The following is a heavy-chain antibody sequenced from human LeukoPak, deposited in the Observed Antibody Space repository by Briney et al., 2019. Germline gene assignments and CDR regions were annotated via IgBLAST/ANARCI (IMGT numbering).Heavy chain of an antibody. Sequence: SETLSLTCAVYGGSFSGYYWSWTRQPPGKGLEWIGEINHSGSTNYNPSLKSRVTISVDTSKNQFSLKLSSVTAADTAVYYCARDRRYSYGKPFDYWGQGTLVTVSS. CDR1: GGSFSGYY. J-gene: IGHJ4*02. CDR3: ARDRRYSYGKPFDY. V-gene: IGHV4-34*01. CDR2: INHSGST. D-gene: IGHD5-18*01.